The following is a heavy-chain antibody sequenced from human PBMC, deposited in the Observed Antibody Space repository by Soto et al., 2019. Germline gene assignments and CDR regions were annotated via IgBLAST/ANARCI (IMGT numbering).Heavy chain of an antibody. CDR3: ARDLPEGYCSSTSCYGERFDP. V-gene: IGHV1-2*02. CDR1: GYTFTGYY. Sequence: QVQLVQSGAEVKKPGASVKVSCKASGYTFTGYYMHWVRQAPGQGLEWMGWINPNSGGTNYAQKFQGRVTMTRDTSISTAYMELSRLRSDDTAVYYCARDLPEGYCSSTSCYGERFDPWGQGTLVTVSS. D-gene: IGHD2-2*01. CDR2: INPNSGGT. J-gene: IGHJ5*02.